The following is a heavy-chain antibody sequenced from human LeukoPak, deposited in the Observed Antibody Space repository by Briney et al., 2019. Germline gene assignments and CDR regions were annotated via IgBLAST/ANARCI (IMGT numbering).Heavy chain of an antibody. D-gene: IGHD1-26*01. Sequence: GGSLRLSCAASGFTFSSYSMNRVRQAPGKGLEWVSYISSSSSTIYYADSVKGRFTISRDNAKNSLYLQMSSLRAEDTAVYYCAPGEPTDYWGQGTLVTVSS. V-gene: IGHV3-48*01. J-gene: IGHJ4*02. CDR1: GFTFSSYS. CDR3: APGEPTDY. CDR2: ISSSSSTI.